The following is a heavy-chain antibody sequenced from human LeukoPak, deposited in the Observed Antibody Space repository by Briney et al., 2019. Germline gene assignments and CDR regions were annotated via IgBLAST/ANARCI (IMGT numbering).Heavy chain of an antibody. CDR3: ARDLMT. Sequence: SETLSLTCAVYGGSFSGKYWTWIRQPPGKGLEWIGEITYSGSTYYKPSLKSRVTISVDTSKNQFSLKLNSVTAADTAMYYCARDLMTWGQGTLVAVSS. CDR1: GGSFSGKY. CDR2: ITYSGST. V-gene: IGHV4-34*01. J-gene: IGHJ4*02.